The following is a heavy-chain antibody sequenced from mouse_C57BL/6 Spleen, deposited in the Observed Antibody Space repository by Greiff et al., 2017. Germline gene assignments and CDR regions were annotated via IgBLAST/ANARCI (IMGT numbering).Heavy chain of an antibody. CDR1: GYSFTDYN. V-gene: IGHV1-39*01. CDR2: INPNYGTT. Sequence: EVKLVESGPELVKPGASVKISCKASGYSFTDYNMNWVKQSNGKSLEWIGVINPNYGTTSYNQKFKGKATLTVDQSSSTAYMQLNSLTSEDSAVYYCARSPHYYGNYEDYFDYWGQGTTLTVSS. CDR3: ARSPHYYGNYEDYFDY. D-gene: IGHD2-1*01. J-gene: IGHJ2*01.